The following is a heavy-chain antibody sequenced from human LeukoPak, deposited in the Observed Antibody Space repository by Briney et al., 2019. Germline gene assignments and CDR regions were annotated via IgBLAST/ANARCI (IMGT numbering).Heavy chain of an antibody. J-gene: IGHJ5*02. V-gene: IGHV4-34*01. CDR3: ARAIRNFWFDP. CDR1: GGSFSGYY. Sequence: PSETLSLTCAVYGGSFSGYYWNWIRQPPGKGLEWIGEINHSGSTNYNPSLKSRVTISVDTSKNQFSLKLSSVTAADTAVHYCARAIRNFWFDPWGQGTLVTVSS. D-gene: IGHD4-11*01. CDR2: INHSGST.